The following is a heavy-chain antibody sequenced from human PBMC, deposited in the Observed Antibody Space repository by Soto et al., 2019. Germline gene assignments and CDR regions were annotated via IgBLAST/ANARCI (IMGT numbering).Heavy chain of an antibody. J-gene: IGHJ3*02. D-gene: IGHD2-15*01. V-gene: IGHV3-30*18. CDR3: AKDDCSGGSRYGAFDI. CDR2: ISYDGSNK. Sequence: QVQLVESGGGVVQPGRSLRLSCAASGFTFSSYGMHWVRQAPGKGLEWVAVISYDGSNKYYADSVKGRFTISRDNSKNTLYLQMNSLRAEDTAVYYCAKDDCSGGSRYGAFDIWGQGTMVTVSS. CDR1: GFTFSSYG.